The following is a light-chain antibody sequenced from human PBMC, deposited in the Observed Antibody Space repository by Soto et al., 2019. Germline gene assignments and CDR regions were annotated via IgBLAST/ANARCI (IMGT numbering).Light chain of an antibody. CDR2: GAS. CDR3: HQCGNSWWT. J-gene: IGKJ1*01. Sequence: EVVLTQSPNTLSLSPGESATLSCRASQAVSSTYLVWYQQKPGLAPRLLIYGASSRAPGISDRFSGSGSGTDFTLTISGLEPEDFAVYYCHQCGNSWWTFGEGTKVEIK. CDR1: QAVSSTY. V-gene: IGKV3-20*01.